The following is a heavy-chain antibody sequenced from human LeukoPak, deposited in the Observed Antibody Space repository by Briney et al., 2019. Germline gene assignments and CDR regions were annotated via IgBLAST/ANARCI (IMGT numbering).Heavy chain of an antibody. D-gene: IGHD2-21*01. CDR2: IRYDGSNK. J-gene: IGHJ4*02. Sequence: GGSVRLSCAASGFTFSSYGMHWVRQAPGKGLEWVAFIRYDGSNKYYADSVKGRFTISRDNSKNTLYLQMKSLRAEDTAVYYCASSLWDPGYFDYWGQGTLVSVSS. V-gene: IGHV3-30*02. CDR1: GFTFSSYG. CDR3: ASSLWDPGYFDY.